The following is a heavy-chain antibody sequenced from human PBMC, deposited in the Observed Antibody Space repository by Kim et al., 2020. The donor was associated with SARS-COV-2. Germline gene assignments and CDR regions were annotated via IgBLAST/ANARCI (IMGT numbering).Heavy chain of an antibody. Sequence: ASVKVSCKASGYTFTAYHINWVRQAPGQGLEWMGWINVYSGDTNYVQNLQGLFTLARDLYLRRTRMDSSGQIADRMPSYDCTRDCRDIVDGYYHAMDVWG. D-gene: IGHD2-15*01. J-gene: IGHJ6*01. CDR1: GYTFTAYH. CDR2: INVYSGDT. V-gene: IGHV1-2*04. CDR3: TRDCRDIVDGYYHAMDV.